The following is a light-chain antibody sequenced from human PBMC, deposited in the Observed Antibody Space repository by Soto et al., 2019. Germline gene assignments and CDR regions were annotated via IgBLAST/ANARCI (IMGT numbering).Light chain of an antibody. Sequence: QSVLAQPPSASGSPGQSVAISCTGTTSDVGGYNFVSWYQQHPGKAPKLIIYEATKRPSGVPDRFSGAWSGNTASLIVSGLQAEDEADYYCSAFAGSEGYVFGSGTKLTVL. V-gene: IGLV2-8*01. J-gene: IGLJ1*01. CDR2: EAT. CDR1: TSDVGGYNF. CDR3: SAFAGSEGYV.